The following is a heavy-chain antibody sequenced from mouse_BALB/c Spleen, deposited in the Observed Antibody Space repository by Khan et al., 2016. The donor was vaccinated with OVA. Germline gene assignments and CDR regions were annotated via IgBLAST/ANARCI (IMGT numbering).Heavy chain of an antibody. J-gene: IGHJ1*01. CDR2: IHYSGST. D-gene: IGHD1-1*01. CDR3: ARYGTTVVASWYFDV. V-gene: IGHV3-1*02. CDR1: GYSITSGYS. Sequence: EVQLVESGPDLVKPSQSLSLTCTVTGYSITSGYSWHWIRQFPGNQLDWMGNIHYSGSTTYNPSLKSRFSITRDTSKNPFYLQLNSLTTEDTATEYCARYGTTVVASWYFDVWGAGTPVTVSA.